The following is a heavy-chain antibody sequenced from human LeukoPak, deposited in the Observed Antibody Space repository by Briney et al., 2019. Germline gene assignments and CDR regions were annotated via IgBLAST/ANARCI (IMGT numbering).Heavy chain of an antibody. CDR3: AELGITMIGGV. Sequence: GTPRLSCAVSGFTFSSYGMSWVRQAPGKGLEWVSAISGSGGSTYYADSVKGRFTISRDNAKNSLYLQMNSLRAEDTAVYYCAELGITMIGGVWGKGTTVTISS. D-gene: IGHD3-10*02. J-gene: IGHJ6*04. CDR2: ISGSGGST. CDR1: GFTFSSYG. V-gene: IGHV3-23*01.